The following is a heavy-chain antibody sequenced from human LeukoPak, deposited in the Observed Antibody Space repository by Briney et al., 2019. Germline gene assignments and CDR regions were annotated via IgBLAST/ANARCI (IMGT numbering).Heavy chain of an antibody. CDR3: ARHPYYYGSGSYYYYYMDV. D-gene: IGHD3-10*01. CDR2: INHSGST. Sequence: SETLSLTCAVYGGSFSGYYWSWIRQPPGKGLEWIGEINHSGSTNYNPSLKSRVTISVDTSKNQFSLKLSSVTAADTAVYYCARHPYYYGSGSYYYYYMDVWGKGTTVTISS. J-gene: IGHJ6*03. V-gene: IGHV4-34*01. CDR1: GGSFSGYY.